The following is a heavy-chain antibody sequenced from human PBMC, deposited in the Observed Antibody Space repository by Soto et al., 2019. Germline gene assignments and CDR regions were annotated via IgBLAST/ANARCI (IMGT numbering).Heavy chain of an antibody. Sequence: SETLSLTCSVSGGSMRNYYWNWIRQPPGRGLEWIGYVYHSGSTNYNPSLKSRASMSVDVSRNHFSLRLHSVTAADTAVYFCTSSSSPPSSPDYWGKGSLGRVS. CDR1: GGSMRNYY. J-gene: IGHJ4*02. CDR3: TSSSSPPSSPDY. CDR2: VYHSGST. V-gene: IGHV4-59*01.